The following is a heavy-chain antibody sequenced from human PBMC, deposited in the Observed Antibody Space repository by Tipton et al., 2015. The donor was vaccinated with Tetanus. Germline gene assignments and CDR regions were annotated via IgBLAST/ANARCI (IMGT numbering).Heavy chain of an antibody. Sequence: GSLRLSCAASGFTFSNYWMSWVRQAPGKGLECVSAIGGSGGASYYADSVKGRFTISRDNSKSTLYLQVHSLRVEDTAIYFCAKGRAAATYFFDYWGQGTPVTVSS. CDR2: IGGSGGAS. J-gene: IGHJ4*02. D-gene: IGHD6-25*01. V-gene: IGHV3-23*01. CDR1: GFTFSNYW. CDR3: AKGRAAATYFFDY.